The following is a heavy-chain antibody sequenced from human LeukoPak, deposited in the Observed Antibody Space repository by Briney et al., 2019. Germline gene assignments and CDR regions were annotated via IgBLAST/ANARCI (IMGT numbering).Heavy chain of an antibody. CDR1: GFTFSSYG. Sequence: GGSLRLSCAASGFTFSSYGMHWVRQAPGKGLEWVAVISYDGSNKYYADSVKGRFTISRDNSKNTLYLQMNSLRAEDTAVYYCARVSRQWPDDYWGQGTLVTVSS. J-gene: IGHJ4*02. CDR3: ARVSRQWPDDY. V-gene: IGHV3-30*03. D-gene: IGHD6-19*01. CDR2: ISYDGSNK.